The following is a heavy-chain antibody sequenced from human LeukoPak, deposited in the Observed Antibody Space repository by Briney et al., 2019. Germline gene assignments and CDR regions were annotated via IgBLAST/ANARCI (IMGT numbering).Heavy chain of an antibody. D-gene: IGHD3-22*01. J-gene: IGHJ3*02. CDR3: AKDQPGGDSSGYSYAFDI. CDR2: ISGSGGST. Sequence: PGGTLRLSCAASGFTFSSYGMSWVRQAPGKGLEWVSAISGSGGSTYYADSVKGRFTISRDNSKNTLYLQMNSLRAEDTAVYYCAKDQPGGDSSGYSYAFDIWGQGTMVTVSS. CDR1: GFTFSSYG. V-gene: IGHV3-23*01.